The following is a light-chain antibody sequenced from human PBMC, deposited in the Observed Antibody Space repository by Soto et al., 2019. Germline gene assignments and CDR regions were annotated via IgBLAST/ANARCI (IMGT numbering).Light chain of an antibody. Sequence: EIVLTQSPATLSLSPGNRATLSCRASESVSRYLAWYQQKPGQAPRLLIYDASNRATGIPARFSGSGSGTDFTLTSTSLEPEDFAVYDCQQRSNLPSTFGGGTKVEIK. CDR3: QQRSNLPST. V-gene: IGKV3-11*01. CDR2: DAS. J-gene: IGKJ4*01. CDR1: ESVSRY.